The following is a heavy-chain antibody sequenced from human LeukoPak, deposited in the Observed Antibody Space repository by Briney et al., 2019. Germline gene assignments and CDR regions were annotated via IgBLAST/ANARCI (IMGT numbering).Heavy chain of an antibody. CDR2: ISSSGSTI. J-gene: IGHJ4*02. Sequence: GSLRLSCAASGFTFSDYYMSWIRQAPGKGLEWVSYISSSGSTIYYADSVKGRFTISRDNAKNSLYLQMNSLRAEDTAVYYCARDGGYCSSTSCYTAYWGQGTLVTVSS. D-gene: IGHD2-2*02. CDR1: GFTFSDYY. CDR3: ARDGGYCSSTSCYTAY. V-gene: IGHV3-11*01.